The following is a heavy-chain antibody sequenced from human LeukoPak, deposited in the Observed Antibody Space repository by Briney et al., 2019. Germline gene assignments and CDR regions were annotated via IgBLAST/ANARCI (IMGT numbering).Heavy chain of an antibody. Sequence: SETLSLTCTVSGGPISSYYWSWIRQPPGKGLEWIGYIYYSGSTNYNPSLKSRVTISVDTSKNQFSLKLSPVTAADTAVYYCARRTKYCSSTSCYILLDYWGQGTLVTVSS. V-gene: IGHV4-59*08. CDR3: ARRTKYCSSTSCYILLDY. CDR1: GGPISSYY. J-gene: IGHJ4*02. D-gene: IGHD2-2*02. CDR2: IYYSGST.